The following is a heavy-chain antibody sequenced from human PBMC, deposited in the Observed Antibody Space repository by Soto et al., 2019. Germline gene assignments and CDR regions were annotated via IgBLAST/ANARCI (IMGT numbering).Heavy chain of an antibody. D-gene: IGHD6-13*01. Sequence: EVQLLESGGGLVQPGGSLRLSCAASGFTFSNYAVTWVRQAPGKGLEWVSTISGSGGSTYYADSVKGRFTISRDNSKNTLDLQLNSLRAEDTAVYYWAKDQGSSWSEIDYWGQGNLVNVS. V-gene: IGHV3-23*01. CDR2: ISGSGGST. J-gene: IGHJ4*02. CDR1: GFTFSNYA. CDR3: AKDQGSSWSEIDY.